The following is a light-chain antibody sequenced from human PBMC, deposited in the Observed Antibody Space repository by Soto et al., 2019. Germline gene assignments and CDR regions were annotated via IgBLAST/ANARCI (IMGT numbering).Light chain of an antibody. V-gene: IGKV1-39*01. CDR2: AAS. CDR3: QQSSSSPYT. Sequence: DIQMTQSPSSLSASIGDTVAITCRASQSISNFVNWYQQRPGKAPKLLIYAASTLQRGVPSRFSGSGSETDFTLTISSLQPDDFVTYFCQQSSSSPYTFGQVTRLEI. CDR1: QSISNF. J-gene: IGKJ2*01.